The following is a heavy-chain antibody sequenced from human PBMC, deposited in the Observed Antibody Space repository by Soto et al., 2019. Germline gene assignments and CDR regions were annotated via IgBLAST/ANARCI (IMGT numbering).Heavy chain of an antibody. J-gene: IGHJ5*02. Sequence: SVKVSYKASGFTLTSSAVLLVLHASGQRLVWIGWLVVVSGNTNYAQKFQERVTITRDMSTSTAYMELSILRSEDTAVYYCAALDNWLDPWGEGTLVTVSS. CDR3: AALDNWLDP. CDR1: GFTLTSSA. CDR2: LVVVSGNT. V-gene: IGHV1-58*01.